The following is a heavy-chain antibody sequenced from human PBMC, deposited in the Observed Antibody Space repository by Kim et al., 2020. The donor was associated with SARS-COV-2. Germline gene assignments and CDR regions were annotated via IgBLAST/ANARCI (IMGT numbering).Heavy chain of an antibody. CDR3: ARDEIRRFDIVATSGSERYYYYYGMDV. Sequence: GGSLRLSCAASGFTFSSYEMNWVRQAPGKGLEWVSYISSSGSTIYYADSVKGRFTISRDNAKNSLYLQMNSLRAEDTAVYYCARDEIRRFDIVATSGSERYYYYYGMDVWGQGTTVTVSS. CDR2: ISSSGSTI. CDR1: GFTFSSYE. D-gene: IGHD5-12*01. V-gene: IGHV3-48*03. J-gene: IGHJ6*02.